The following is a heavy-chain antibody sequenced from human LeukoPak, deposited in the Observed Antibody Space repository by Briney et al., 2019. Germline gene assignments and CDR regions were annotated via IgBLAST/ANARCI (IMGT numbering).Heavy chain of an antibody. CDR1: GFTFSSYG. V-gene: IGHV3-23*01. Sequence: GRSLRLSCAASGFTFSSYGMSWVRQAPGKGLEWVSAISGSGGSTYYADSVKGRFTISRDNSKNTLYLQMNSLRAEDTAVYYCASMPSGYCSSTSCYTPGYWGQGTLVTVSS. J-gene: IGHJ4*02. CDR3: ASMPSGYCSSTSCYTPGY. D-gene: IGHD2-2*02. CDR2: ISGSGGST.